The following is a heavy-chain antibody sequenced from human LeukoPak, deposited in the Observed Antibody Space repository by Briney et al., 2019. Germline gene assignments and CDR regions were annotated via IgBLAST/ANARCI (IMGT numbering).Heavy chain of an antibody. J-gene: IGHJ3*02. CDR1: GFTFSSYA. CDR3: ARRAAAGMGAFDI. V-gene: IGHV3-64*01. CDR2: ISSNGGST. D-gene: IGHD6-13*01. Sequence: GGSLRLSCAASGFTFSSYAMHWVRQAPGKGLEYVSAISSNGGSTYYANSVKGRFTISRDNSKNTLYLQMGSLRAEDMAVYYCARRAAAGMGAFDIWGQGTMVTVSS.